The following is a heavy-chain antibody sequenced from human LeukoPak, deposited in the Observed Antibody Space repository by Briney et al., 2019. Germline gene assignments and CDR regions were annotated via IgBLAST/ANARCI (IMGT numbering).Heavy chain of an antibody. CDR2: IKQDGSEK. D-gene: IGHD1-26*01. J-gene: IGHJ3*02. CDR1: GFTFSSYW. V-gene: IGHV3-7*04. Sequence: GGSLRLSCAASGFTFSSYWMSWVRQAPGKGLEWVANIKQDGSEKYYVDSVKGRFTISRDNAKNSLYLQMNSLRAEDTAVYYCARVGAESDDAFDIWGQGIMVTVSS. CDR3: ARVGAESDDAFDI.